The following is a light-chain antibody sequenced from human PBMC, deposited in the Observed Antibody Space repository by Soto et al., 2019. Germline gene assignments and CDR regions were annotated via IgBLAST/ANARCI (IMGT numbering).Light chain of an antibody. CDR2: LCF. V-gene: IGKV2-28*01. CDR1: QSLLHSNGYTY. J-gene: IGKJ2*01. Sequence: DIVLTQSPLSLPVTPGEPASISCRSDQSLLHSNGYTYLVWYLQKPGQSPQLLIYLCFNRASEVPDRFSGSGSGTDFTLKISRVEAEDVGVYYCMQTLQTPYTFGQGTKLDI. CDR3: MQTLQTPYT.